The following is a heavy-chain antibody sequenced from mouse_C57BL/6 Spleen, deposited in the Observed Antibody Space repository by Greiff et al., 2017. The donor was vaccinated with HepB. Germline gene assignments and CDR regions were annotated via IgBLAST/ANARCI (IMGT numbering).Heavy chain of an antibody. CDR1: GFSLTSYG. D-gene: IGHD1-1*01. CDR2: IWSGGST. V-gene: IGHV2-2*01. Sequence: QVQLKQSGPGLVQPSQSLSITCTVSGFSLTSYGVHWVRQSPGKGLEWLGVIWSGGSTDYNAAFISRLSISKDNSKSQVFFKMNSLQADDTAIYYCASYGSSYEYFDVWGTGTTVTVSS. J-gene: IGHJ1*03. CDR3: ASYGSSYEYFDV.